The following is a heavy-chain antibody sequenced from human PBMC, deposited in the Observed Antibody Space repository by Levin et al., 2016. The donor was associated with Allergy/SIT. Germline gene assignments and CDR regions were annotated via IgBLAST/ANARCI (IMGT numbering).Heavy chain of an antibody. D-gene: IGHD1-26*01. CDR1: GGSSRSHF. CDR3: ALRTYIGSQITEN. J-gene: IGHJ4*02. CDR2: IYHTGVT. Sequence: SETLSLTCTVSGGSSRSHFRSWIRQPPGKGLEWIAYIYHTGVTNYNPSLKSRVTISPGTSENQFSLRLNSVTAADTATYYCALRTYIGSQITENWGQGTLVTVSS. V-gene: IGHV4-59*08.